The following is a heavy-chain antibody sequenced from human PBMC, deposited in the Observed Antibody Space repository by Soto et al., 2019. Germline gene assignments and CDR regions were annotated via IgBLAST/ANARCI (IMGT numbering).Heavy chain of an antibody. V-gene: IGHV4-59*08. CDR2: IYYSGNS. J-gene: IGHJ6*03. Sequence: QVQLQESGPGLVKPSETLSLTCTVSGSSITSFYWSWIRQSPGKGLEWIGYIYYSGNSNYNPSLKSRGTISVATSKNQFSLKLGSVTAADTAVYYCARQGGEWLFGVHMDVWGKGTTVIVSS. D-gene: IGHD3-3*01. CDR1: GSSITSFY. CDR3: ARQGGEWLFGVHMDV.